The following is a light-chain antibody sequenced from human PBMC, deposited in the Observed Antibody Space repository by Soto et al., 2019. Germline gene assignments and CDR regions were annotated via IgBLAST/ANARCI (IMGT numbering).Light chain of an antibody. CDR1: QSISNW. CDR2: DAS. V-gene: IGKV1-5*01. CDR3: QQYNTYPWT. J-gene: IGKJ1*01. Sequence: IPLTPSPSTRSASVGDRVTITCRASQSISNWLAWYQQKPGKAPNLLIFDASSLESGVPSRFSGSGSGTEFTLTISSLQSGDFATYYCQQYNTYPWTFGQGTKV.